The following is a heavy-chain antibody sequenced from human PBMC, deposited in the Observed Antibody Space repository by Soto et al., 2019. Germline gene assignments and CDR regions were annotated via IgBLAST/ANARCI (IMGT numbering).Heavy chain of an antibody. V-gene: IGHV4-39*01. CDR1: GGSISSRSYW. J-gene: IGHJ4*02. D-gene: IGHD4-4*01. CDR2: MFYSGST. CDR3: ARHPRDDYNYGGSGIFDY. Sequence: QLQLQESGPGLVKPSETLSLTCTVSGGSISSRSYWWAWIRQPPGKGLEWIGDMFYSGSTYYNPSLKSRVDISVDTSKNQFSLKLNAITAADTAVYYCARHPRDDYNYGGSGIFDYWGQGTLVTVSS.